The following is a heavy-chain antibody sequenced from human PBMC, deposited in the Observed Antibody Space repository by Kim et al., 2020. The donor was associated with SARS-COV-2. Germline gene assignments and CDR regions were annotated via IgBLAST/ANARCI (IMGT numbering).Heavy chain of an antibody. J-gene: IGHJ4*02. Sequence: GSTSYAKKFQGRVTMTRDTSTSTVYMELSSLRSEDTAVYYCARGQYYFDYWGQGTLVTVSS. CDR3: ARGQYYFDY. CDR2: GST. D-gene: IGHD6-19*01. V-gene: IGHV1-46*01.